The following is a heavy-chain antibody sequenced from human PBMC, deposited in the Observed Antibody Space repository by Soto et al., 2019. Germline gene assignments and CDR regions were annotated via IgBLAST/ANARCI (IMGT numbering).Heavy chain of an antibody. CDR3: EPWFSAFDY. V-gene: IGHV3-30*03. Sequence: QVQLVESGGGVVQPGRSLRLSCAASGFTFSSYGMHWVRQAPGKGLEWVAVISNDGSNKYYADSVKGRFTISRDNSKNTLALQMRRMRAEDTALYYCEPWFSAFDYWGQGTLVTVSS. J-gene: IGHJ4*02. D-gene: IGHD5-18*01. CDR2: ISNDGSNK. CDR1: GFTFSSYG.